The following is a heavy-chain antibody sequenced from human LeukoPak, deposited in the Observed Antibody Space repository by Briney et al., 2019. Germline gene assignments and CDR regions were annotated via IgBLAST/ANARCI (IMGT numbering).Heavy chain of an antibody. D-gene: IGHD3-10*01. Sequence: PGRSLRLSCTASGFTFGDYAMSWVRQAPGKGLEWISVIYAAGTTFYIDSVKGRFTISRDNSKNTLFLQMNSLRVEDTAVYYCASTIWFGTPRMDSWGQGTLVTVSS. CDR3: ASTIWFGTPRMDS. CDR1: GFTFGDYA. J-gene: IGHJ4*02. CDR2: IYAAGTT. V-gene: IGHV3-53*01.